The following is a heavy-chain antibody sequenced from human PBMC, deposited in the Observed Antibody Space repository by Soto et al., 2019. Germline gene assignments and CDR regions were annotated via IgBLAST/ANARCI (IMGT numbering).Heavy chain of an antibody. CDR1: GFTFSDYY. V-gene: IGHV3-11*05. CDR3: ARDQQRYSGYDYVDY. J-gene: IGHJ4*02. Sequence: QVQLVESGGGLVKPGGSLRLSCAASGFTFSDYYMSWIRQAPGKGLEWVSYISSSSSYTNYADSVKGRFTISRDNAKNSLYLQMNSLRAEDTAVYYCARDQQRYSGYDYVDYWGQGTLVTVSS. CDR2: ISSSSSYT. D-gene: IGHD5-12*01.